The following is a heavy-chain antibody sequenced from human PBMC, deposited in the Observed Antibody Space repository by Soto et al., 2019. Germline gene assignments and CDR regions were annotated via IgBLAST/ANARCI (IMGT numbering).Heavy chain of an antibody. CDR3: ARDDGGLDY. Sequence: QVQLVESGGGVVQPGRSLRLSCAASGFTFSNFAMHWVRQAPGKGLEWMTIISYDGSNKFYADSVEGRFTISRDNSKNTLYLQINSLRAEDTAVYYCARDDGGLDYWGQGTLVTVSS. J-gene: IGHJ4*02. CDR1: GFTFSNFA. D-gene: IGHD2-15*01. CDR2: ISYDGSNK. V-gene: IGHV3-30*04.